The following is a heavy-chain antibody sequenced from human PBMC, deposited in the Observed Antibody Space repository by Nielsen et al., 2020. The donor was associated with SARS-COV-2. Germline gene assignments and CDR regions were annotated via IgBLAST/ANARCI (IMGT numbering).Heavy chain of an antibody. CDR3: AREIKGIAAALGFGYYYYGMDV. D-gene: IGHD6-13*01. Sequence: WIRQPPGKGLEWIGSIYYSGSTYYNPSLKSRVTISVDTSKNQFSLQLNSVTPEDTAVYYCAREIKGIAAALGFGYYYYGMDVWGQGTTVTVSS. V-gene: IGHV4-39*02. J-gene: IGHJ6*02. CDR2: IYYSGST.